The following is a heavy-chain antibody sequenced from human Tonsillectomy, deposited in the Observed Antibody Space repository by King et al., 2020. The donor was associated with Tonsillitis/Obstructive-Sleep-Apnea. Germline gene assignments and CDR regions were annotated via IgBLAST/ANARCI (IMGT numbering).Heavy chain of an antibody. Sequence: VQLVESGGGLVQPGGSLRLSCAASGFTFSSYAMSWVRQAPGKGLEWVSAISGSGGSTYYADSVKGRFTISRDNSKNTLYLQMNSLRAEDTAVYYCAKRTEYQLLVYYYYGMDVWGQGTTVTVSS. CDR3: AKRTEYQLLVYYYYGMDV. J-gene: IGHJ6*02. CDR1: GFTFSSYA. V-gene: IGHV3-23*04. D-gene: IGHD2-2*01. CDR2: ISGSGGST.